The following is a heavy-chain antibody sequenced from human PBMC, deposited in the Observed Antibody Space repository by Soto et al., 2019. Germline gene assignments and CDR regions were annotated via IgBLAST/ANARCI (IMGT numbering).Heavy chain of an antibody. CDR2: IGAYNGNT. J-gene: IGHJ4*02. V-gene: IGHV1-18*01. Sequence: ASVKVSCKSSGYTFTNYGFSWVRQAPGQGLEWMGWIGAYNGNTNYAQKFQGRVTMTTDTSTSTGYMELRSLTSDDTAVYYCARGYGDYIRALDSWGQGTLVTVSS. CDR1: GYTFTNYG. CDR3: ARGYGDYIRALDS. D-gene: IGHD4-17*01.